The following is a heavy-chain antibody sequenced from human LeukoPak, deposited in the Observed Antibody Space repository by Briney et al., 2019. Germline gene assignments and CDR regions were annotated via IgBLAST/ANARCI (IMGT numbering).Heavy chain of an antibody. CDR2: IYHSGST. CDR3: ARDSGPSLFDP. J-gene: IGHJ5*02. Sequence: SGALSLTCAVSGGSISSSNWWSWVRQPPGKGLEWIGEIYHSGSTNYNPSLKSRVTISVDKSKNQFSLKLSSVTDADTAAYYCARDSGPSLFDPWGQGTLVTVSS. V-gene: IGHV4-4*02. CDR1: GGSISSSNW. D-gene: IGHD3-10*01.